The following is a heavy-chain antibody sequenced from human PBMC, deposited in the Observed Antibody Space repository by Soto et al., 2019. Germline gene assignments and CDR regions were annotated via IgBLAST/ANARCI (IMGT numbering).Heavy chain of an antibody. CDR2: IYYSGST. D-gene: IGHD6-19*01. CDR1: NGSISSYY. V-gene: IGHV4-59*01. Sequence: QVQLQESGPGLVKPSETLSLTCTVSNGSISSYYWSWIRQPPGKGLEWIGYIYYSGSTNYNPSLKSRVTISVDTSKNQLSLKLSSVTAADTAVYYCASLSGIAVADSFDYWGQGTLVTVSS. CDR3: ASLSGIAVADSFDY. J-gene: IGHJ4*02.